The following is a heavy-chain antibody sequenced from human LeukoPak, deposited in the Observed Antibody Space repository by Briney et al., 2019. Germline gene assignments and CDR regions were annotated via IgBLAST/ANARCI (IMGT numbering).Heavy chain of an antibody. J-gene: IGHJ5*02. V-gene: IGHV1-8*01. CDR2: MNPNSGNT. CDR3: ARGSRITIFGVVIIGFDP. D-gene: IGHD3-3*01. Sequence: GASVKVSCKASGYTFTSYDINWVRQATGQGLEWMGWMNPNSGNTGYAQKFQGRVTMTRNTSISTAYMELSSVRSEDTAVYYCARGSRITIFGVVIIGFDPWGQGTLVTVSS. CDR1: GYTFTSYD.